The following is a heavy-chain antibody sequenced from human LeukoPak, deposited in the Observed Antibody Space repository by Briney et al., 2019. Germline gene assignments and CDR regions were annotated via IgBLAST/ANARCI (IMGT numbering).Heavy chain of an antibody. J-gene: IGHJ3*02. CDR2: IYYSGST. CDR3: ARDQSSGWSWDAFDI. D-gene: IGHD6-19*01. CDR1: GGSISSSSYY. Sequence: PSETLSLTCTVSGGSISSSSYYWGWIRQPPGKGLEWIGSIYYSGSTYYNPSLKSRVTISVDTSKNQFSLKLSSVTAADTAVYYCARDQSSGWSWDAFDIWGQGTMVTVSS. V-gene: IGHV4-39*07.